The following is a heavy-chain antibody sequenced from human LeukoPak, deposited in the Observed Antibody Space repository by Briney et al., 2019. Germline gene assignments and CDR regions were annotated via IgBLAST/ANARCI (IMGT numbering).Heavy chain of an antibody. Sequence: GGSLRLSCAASGFTFDDYAMHWVRQAPGKGLEWVSGLSWNSGSIGYADSVKGRFTISRDNAKNSLYLQMNSLRAEDTALYYCAKDSLQWFGELLSDYTSFDYWGQGTLVTVSS. CDR3: AKDSLQWFGELLSDYTSFDY. CDR2: LSWNSGSI. CDR1: GFTFDDYA. V-gene: IGHV3-9*01. J-gene: IGHJ4*02. D-gene: IGHD3-10*01.